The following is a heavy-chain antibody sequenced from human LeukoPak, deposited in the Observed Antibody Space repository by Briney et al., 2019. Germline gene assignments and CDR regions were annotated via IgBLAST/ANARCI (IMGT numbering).Heavy chain of an antibody. CDR3: ARHNGVVHGVYYMDV. Sequence: GGSLRLSCAASGFTFSNYWMTWVRQAPGKGLEWVADIKQDGSEKLYVKSVRGRFTVSRDNAKMSLFLQLNSLRAEDTAVYYCARHNGVVHGVYYMDVWGKGTTVTVS. D-gene: IGHD3-3*01. J-gene: IGHJ6*03. V-gene: IGHV3-7*01. CDR2: IKQDGSEK. CDR1: GFTFSNYW.